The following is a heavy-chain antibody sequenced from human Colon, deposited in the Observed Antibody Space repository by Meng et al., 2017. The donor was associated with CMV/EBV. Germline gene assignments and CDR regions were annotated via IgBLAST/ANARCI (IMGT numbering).Heavy chain of an antibody. CDR3: ARAGLRAVEATRSDY. Sequence: LSLTCAASGFTFSSYGMNWVRQAPGKGLEWVSSITTASLYTYYADSVRGRFTISRDNANSSVYLHMTTLRAEDTAVYYCARAGLRAVEATRSDYWGQGTLVTVSS. V-gene: IGHV3-21*01. CDR2: ITTASLYT. J-gene: IGHJ4*02. D-gene: IGHD6-19*01. CDR1: GFTFSSYG.